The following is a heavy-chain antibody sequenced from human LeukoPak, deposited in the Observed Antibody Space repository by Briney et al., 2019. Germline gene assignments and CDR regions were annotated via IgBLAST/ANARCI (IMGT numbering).Heavy chain of an antibody. CDR3: ARAPGWSDP. CDR2: IYYSGST. V-gene: IGHV4-59*01. CDR1: GGSISSYY. Sequence: SETLSLTCTVSGGSISSYYWSWIRQRPGKGLEWIGYIYYSGSTNYNPSLKSRVTISVDTSKNQFSLKLSSVTAADTAVYYCARAPGWSDPWGQGTLVTVSS. J-gene: IGHJ5*02.